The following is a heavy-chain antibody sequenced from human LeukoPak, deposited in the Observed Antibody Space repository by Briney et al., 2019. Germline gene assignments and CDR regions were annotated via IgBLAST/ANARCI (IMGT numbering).Heavy chain of an antibody. V-gene: IGHV3-7*01. CDR2: IKQDGSEK. Sequence: GGSLRLSCAASGFTFSSYWMSWVRQAPGKGLEWVANIKQDGSEKYYVDSVKGRFTISRDNAKNSLYLQMNSLRAEDTAVYYCARDPGGYYDFWSGYLNWFDPWGQGTLVTVSS. J-gene: IGHJ5*02. CDR1: GFTFSSYW. CDR3: ARDPGGYYDFWSGYLNWFDP. D-gene: IGHD3-3*01.